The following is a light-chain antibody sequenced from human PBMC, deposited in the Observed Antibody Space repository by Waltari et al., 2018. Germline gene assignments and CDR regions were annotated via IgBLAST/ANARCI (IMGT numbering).Light chain of an antibody. CDR3: MKGTHWPWT. CDR1: QSLVHSNGNTY. J-gene: IGKJ1*01. CDR2: RVS. V-gene: IGKV2-30*02. Sequence: VVMTQSPLSLPVTLGQPASISCRSSQSLVHSNGNTYLQWFQQRPGQSPRRIFYRVSNRDSGVPDRCSGSGAGNDFTLKSSRVEAEDVGVYYCMKGTHWPWTFGQGTKVEIK.